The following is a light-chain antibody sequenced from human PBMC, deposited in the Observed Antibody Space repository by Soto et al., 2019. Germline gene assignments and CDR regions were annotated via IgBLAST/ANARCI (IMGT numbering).Light chain of an antibody. CDR2: EAS. V-gene: IGKV3-11*01. CDR3: LQHADWPPLT. Sequence: EIILTQSPATLSLSPGERATLSCRASHDINNYLAWYQQKPGQSPRLLIYEASHKATGTPARFSASGSGTHFALTISGLEPEDFAVYYCLQHADWPPLTFGGGT. CDR1: HDINNY. J-gene: IGKJ4*01.